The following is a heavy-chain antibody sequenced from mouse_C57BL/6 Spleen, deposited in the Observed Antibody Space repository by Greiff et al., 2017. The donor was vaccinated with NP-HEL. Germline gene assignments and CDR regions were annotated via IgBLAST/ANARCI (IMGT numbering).Heavy chain of an antibody. J-gene: IGHJ3*01. CDR3: ANYYGSRRGFAY. Sequence: DVQLVESGGGLVKPGGSLKLSCAASGFTFSDYGMHWVRQAPEKGLEWVAYISSGSSTIYYADTVKGRFTISRDNAKNTLFLQMTSLRSEDTAMYYCANYYGSRRGFAYWGQGTLVTVSA. CDR1: GFTFSDYG. CDR2: ISSGSSTI. V-gene: IGHV5-17*01. D-gene: IGHD1-1*01.